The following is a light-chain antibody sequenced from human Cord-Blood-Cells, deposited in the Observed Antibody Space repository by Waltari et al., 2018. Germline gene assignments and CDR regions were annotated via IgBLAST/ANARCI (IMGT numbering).Light chain of an antibody. CDR2: RNN. V-gene: IGLV1-47*01. CDR1: SSNIGRNY. J-gene: IGLJ3*02. Sequence: QPVLTQPPSPPAPHRQRVTIPRSGRSSNIGRNYVSWYQQLPGTAPKLLRYRNNQRPSGVPDRFSGSKSGTSASLAISGLRSEDEADYYCAAWDDSLSGPVFGGGTKLTVL. CDR3: AAWDDSLSGPV.